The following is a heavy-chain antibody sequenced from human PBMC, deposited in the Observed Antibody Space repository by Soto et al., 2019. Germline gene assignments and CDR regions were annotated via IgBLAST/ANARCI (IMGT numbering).Heavy chain of an antibody. CDR2: INSDGSST. CDR3: ARDGYSSGCGDY. D-gene: IGHD6-19*01. J-gene: IGHJ4*02. V-gene: IGHV3-74*01. CDR1: GFTFSSYW. Sequence: PGGSLRLSCAASGFTFSSYWMHWFRQAPGKGLVWVSRINSDGSSTSYADSVKGRFTISRDNAKNTLYLQMNSLRAEDTAVYYCARDGYSSGCGDYWGQGTLVTVSS.